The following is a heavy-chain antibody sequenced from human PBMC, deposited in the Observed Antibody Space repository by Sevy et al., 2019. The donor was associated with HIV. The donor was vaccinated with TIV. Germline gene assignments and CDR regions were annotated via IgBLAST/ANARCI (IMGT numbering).Heavy chain of an antibody. J-gene: IGHJ5*02. V-gene: IGHV5-51*01. CDR3: ARGHNPPWFDP. D-gene: IGHD1-1*01. Sequence: GESLKISCKGSGYSFTTYWIGWVRQMPGKGLEWLGIIYPGDSDTRYSPSFQGQVTISADKSIGTAYLQWSSLKASDTAMYYWARGHNPPWFDPWGQGTLVTVSS. CDR1: GYSFTTYW. CDR2: IYPGDSDT.